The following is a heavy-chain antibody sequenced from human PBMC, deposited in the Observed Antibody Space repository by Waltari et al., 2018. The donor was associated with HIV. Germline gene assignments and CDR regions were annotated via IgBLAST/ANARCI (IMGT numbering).Heavy chain of an antibody. D-gene: IGHD1-26*01. CDR2: INPDNGYT. CDR3: ARDKPQTQILGVITGAFDI. Sequence: QVQLVQSGAEETKPGASVKVSCTASGDTFTKDALHWVRQAPGQRPEWMGWINPDNGYTGYSQKFQGRVTITTDTSARTAYMELSSLRSEDTAVYYCARDKPQTQILGVITGAFDIWGQGTEVTVSS. CDR1: GDTFTKDA. J-gene: IGHJ3*02. V-gene: IGHV1-3*05.